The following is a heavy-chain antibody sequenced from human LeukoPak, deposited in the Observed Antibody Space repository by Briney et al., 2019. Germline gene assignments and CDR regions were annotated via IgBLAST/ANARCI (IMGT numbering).Heavy chain of an antibody. J-gene: IGHJ4*02. CDR1: GGSFSGYY. Sequence: PSETLSLTCAVYGGSFSGYYWSWIRQPPGKGLEGIGEINHSGSTNYNPSLKSRVTISVDTSKNQFSLKLSSVTAADTAVYYCARGSGTKDYYDSSGYYLYWGQGTLVTVSS. D-gene: IGHD3-22*01. CDR2: INHSGST. CDR3: ARGSGTKDYYDSSGYYLY. V-gene: IGHV4-34*01.